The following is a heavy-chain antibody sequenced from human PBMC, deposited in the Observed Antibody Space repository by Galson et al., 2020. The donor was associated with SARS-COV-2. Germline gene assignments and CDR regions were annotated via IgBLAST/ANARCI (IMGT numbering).Heavy chain of an antibody. D-gene: IGHD3-22*01. J-gene: IGHJ3*02. CDR1: GGSISSYY. Sequence: SETLSLTCTVSGGSISSYYWSWIRQPPGKGLEWIGYIYYSGSTHYNPSLKSRVTISVDTSKNQFSLKLSSVTAADTAVYYCARGGYYDSSGYMDAFDIWGQGTMVTVSS. CDR2: IYYSGST. V-gene: IGHV4-59*01. CDR3: ARGGYYDSSGYMDAFDI.